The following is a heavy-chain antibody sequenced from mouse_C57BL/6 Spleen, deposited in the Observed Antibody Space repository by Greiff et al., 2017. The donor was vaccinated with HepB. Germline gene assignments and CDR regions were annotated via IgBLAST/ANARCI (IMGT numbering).Heavy chain of an antibody. D-gene: IGHD3-1*01. V-gene: IGHV1-64*01. J-gene: IGHJ4*01. Sequence: QVQLQQPGAELVKPGASVKLSCKASGYTFTSYWMHWVKQRPGQGLEWIGMIHPNSGSTNYNEKFKSKATLTVDKSSSTAYMQLSSLTSEDSAVYYCARGGYGYYYAMDYWGQGTSVTVSS. CDR3: ARGGYGYYYAMDY. CDR1: GYTFTSYW. CDR2: IHPNSGST.